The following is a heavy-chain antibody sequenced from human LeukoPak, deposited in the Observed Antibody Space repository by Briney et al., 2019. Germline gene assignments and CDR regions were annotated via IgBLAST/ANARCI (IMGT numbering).Heavy chain of an antibody. Sequence: SEALSLTCTVSGGSLSSYYWSWIRQPPGKGLEGIGYIYYSESTNYNPSLKSRVTISVDTSKNQFSLKLSSVTAADTAVYYCAREIPKGTFDYWGQGTLVTVSS. V-gene: IGHV4-59*13. CDR3: AREIPKGTFDY. J-gene: IGHJ4*02. D-gene: IGHD2-21*01. CDR2: IYYSEST. CDR1: GGSLSSYY.